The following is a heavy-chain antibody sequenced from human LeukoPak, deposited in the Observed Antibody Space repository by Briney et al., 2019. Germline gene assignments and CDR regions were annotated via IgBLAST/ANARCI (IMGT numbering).Heavy chain of an antibody. CDR3: AKAQLRVTTGIDN. Sequence: PGGSLRLSCAASGFTVSDNYMSWVRQAPGKGLEWVSGISSSAGNTNYADSVKGRFTISRDNSKNTLYLQMNSLRVEDTAVYYCAKAQLRVTTGIDNWGQGTLVTVSS. V-gene: IGHV3-23*01. D-gene: IGHD4-17*01. J-gene: IGHJ4*02. CDR2: ISSSAGNT. CDR1: GFTVSDNY.